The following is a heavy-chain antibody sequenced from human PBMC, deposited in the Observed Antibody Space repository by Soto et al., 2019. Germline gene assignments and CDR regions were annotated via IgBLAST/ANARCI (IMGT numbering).Heavy chain of an antibody. V-gene: IGHV1-69*02. CDR1: GGTFSSYT. CDR2: IIPILGIA. CDR3: AGRGSGYFLRYYYMEV. Sequence: ASVKVSCKASGGTFSSYTISWVRQAPGQGLEWMGRIIPILGIANYAQKFQGRVTITADISTSTAYMELSSRRSEDKAVYYCAGRGSGYFLRYYYMEVWGKGTTVTVSS. D-gene: IGHD5-12*01. J-gene: IGHJ6*03.